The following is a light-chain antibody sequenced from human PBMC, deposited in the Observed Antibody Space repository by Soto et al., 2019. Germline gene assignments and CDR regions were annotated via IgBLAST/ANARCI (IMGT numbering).Light chain of an antibody. V-gene: IGLV2-23*02. J-gene: IGLJ1*01. Sequence: QSVLTHPASGSGSPGQSITSSFAGNGRVFGRYNLVPWYQQHPGKAPKPIICEVKTRPSGISNRFSGSKSGDTASLTISGLQAGDEADYFCCSYAGPVAYVFGTGTKVTVL. CDR1: GRVFGRYNL. CDR2: EVK. CDR3: CSYAGPVAYV.